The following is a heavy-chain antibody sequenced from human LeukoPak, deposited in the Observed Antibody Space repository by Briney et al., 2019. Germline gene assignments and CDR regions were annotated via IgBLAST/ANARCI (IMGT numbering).Heavy chain of an antibody. D-gene: IGHD6-6*01. V-gene: IGHV1-69*11. Sequence: SVKVSCKASGGTLSSYAISWVRQAPGQGLEWMGRIIPILGTANYAQKFQGRVTITTDESTSTAYMELSSLRSEDTAVYYCATLSSSSDYWGQGTLVTVSS. CDR2: IIPILGTA. J-gene: IGHJ4*02. CDR1: GGTLSSYA. CDR3: ATLSSSSDY.